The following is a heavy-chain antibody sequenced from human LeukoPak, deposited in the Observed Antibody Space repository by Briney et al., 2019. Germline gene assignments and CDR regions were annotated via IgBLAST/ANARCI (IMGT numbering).Heavy chain of an antibody. D-gene: IGHD6-13*01. CDR2: ISGRGTTS. V-gene: IGHV3-23*01. CDR3: AKDSGYSSSWPFDY. CDR1: GFIFSSYA. J-gene: IGHJ4*02. Sequence: GGSLRLSCAASGFIFSSYAMSWVRQAPGRGLEWVSAISGRGTTSYHADSVKGRFTISRDSSKNTLYLQMNSLRAEDTAVYYCAKDSGYSSSWPFDYWGQGTLVTVSS.